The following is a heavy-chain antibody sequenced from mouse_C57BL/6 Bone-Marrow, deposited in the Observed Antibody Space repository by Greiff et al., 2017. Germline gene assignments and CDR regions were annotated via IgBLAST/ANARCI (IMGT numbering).Heavy chain of an antibody. CDR2: IDPNSGGT. V-gene: IGHV1-72*01. J-gene: IGHJ2*02. CDR3: ARGRGNWDDHYGDY. D-gene: IGHD4-1*01. Sequence: QVQLKQPGAELVKPGASVKLSCKASGYTFTSYWMLWVKQRPGRGLEWIGRIDPNSGGTKYNEKFKSKATLTVDKTSSTAYMQLRSLTSEDSADYYCARGRGNWDDHYGDYWGQGTSLTVSS. CDR1: GYTFTSYW.